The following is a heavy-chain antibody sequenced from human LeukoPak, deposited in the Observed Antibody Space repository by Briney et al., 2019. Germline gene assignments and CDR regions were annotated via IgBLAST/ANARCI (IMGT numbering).Heavy chain of an antibody. CDR1: GGSIRSYY. V-gene: IGHV4-59*01. D-gene: IGHD6-13*01. CDR2: IYYSGST. CDR3: ARMVQQLDYFDY. J-gene: IGHJ4*02. Sequence: SETLSLTCTVSGGSIRSYYWSWIRQPPGKGLEWIGHIYYSGSTNYNPSLKSRVTISVDTSKNQFSLKLSSVTAADTAVYYCARMVQQLDYFDYWGQGTLVTVSS.